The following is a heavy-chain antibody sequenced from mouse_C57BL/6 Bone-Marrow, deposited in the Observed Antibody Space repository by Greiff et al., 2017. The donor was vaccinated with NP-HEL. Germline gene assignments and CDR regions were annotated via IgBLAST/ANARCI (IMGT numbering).Heavy chain of an antibody. Sequence: EVQLQQSGPELVKPGASVKISCKASGYTFTDYYMNWVKQSHGKSLEWIGDINPNNGGTSYNQKFKGKATLTVDKSSSTAYMELRSLTSEDSAVYYCAPLQLGGDYWGQGTTLTVSS. CDR2: INPNNGGT. CDR1: GYTFTDYY. J-gene: IGHJ2*01. D-gene: IGHD4-1*02. CDR3: APLQLGGDY. V-gene: IGHV1-26*01.